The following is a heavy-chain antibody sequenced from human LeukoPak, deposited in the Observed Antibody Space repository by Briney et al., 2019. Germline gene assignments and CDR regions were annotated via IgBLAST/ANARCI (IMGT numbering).Heavy chain of an antibody. Sequence: SETLSLTCTVSGGSISSYYWSWIRQPPGKGLEWIGYIYYSGSTNYNPSLKSRVTISVDTSKNQFSLKLSSVTAADTAVYYCARAETLAAIYFDLWGQGSLVTVSS. V-gene: IGHV4-59*08. D-gene: IGHD6-25*01. CDR3: ARAETLAAIYFDL. CDR2: IYYSGST. CDR1: GGSISSYY. J-gene: IGHJ4*02.